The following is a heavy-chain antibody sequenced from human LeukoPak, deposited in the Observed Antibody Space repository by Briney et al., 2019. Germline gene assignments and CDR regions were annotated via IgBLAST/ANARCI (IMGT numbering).Heavy chain of an antibody. D-gene: IGHD1-26*01. Sequence: ASVKVSCKASGGTFSSYAISWVRQAPGQGLEWMGGIIPIFGTANYAQKFQGRVTITADESTSTAYMELSSLRSEDTAVYYCARDWALVGANAFDIWGQGTMVTVSS. V-gene: IGHV1-69*13. CDR1: GGTFSSYA. J-gene: IGHJ3*02. CDR2: IIPIFGTA. CDR3: ARDWALVGANAFDI.